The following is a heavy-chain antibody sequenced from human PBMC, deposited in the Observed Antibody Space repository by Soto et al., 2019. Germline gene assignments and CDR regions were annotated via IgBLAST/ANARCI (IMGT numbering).Heavy chain of an antibody. D-gene: IGHD3-22*01. V-gene: IGHV2-5*01. CDR2: IFWNDDK. CDR3: AHRRRVVITDTTHWYFDF. J-gene: IGHJ2*01. Sequence: QITLKESGPTLVPPTQTLTLTCTFSGFSLSTSGVAVGWIRQPPGKDLEWLALIFWNDDKRYSPSLNTRLTITKDTSKNQVVLTMSNMDSVDTATYYCAHRRRVVITDTTHWYFDFWGRGTLVTVSS. CDR1: GFSLSTSGVA.